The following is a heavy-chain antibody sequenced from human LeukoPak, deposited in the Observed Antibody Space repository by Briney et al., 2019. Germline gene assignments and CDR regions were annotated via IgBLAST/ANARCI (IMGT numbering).Heavy chain of an antibody. J-gene: IGHJ4*02. Sequence: SETLSLTCTVSGVSISSYYWSWIRQPPGKGLEWIGYIYYSGSTNYNPSLKSRVTISVDTSKNQFSLKLSSVTAADTSVYYCARVRRGSYSFDYWGQGTLVTVSS. CDR3: ARVRRGSYSFDY. CDR1: GVSISSYY. D-gene: IGHD1-26*01. V-gene: IGHV4-59*01. CDR2: IYYSGST.